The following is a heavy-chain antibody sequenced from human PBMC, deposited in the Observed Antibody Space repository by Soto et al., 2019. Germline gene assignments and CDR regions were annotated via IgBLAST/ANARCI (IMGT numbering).Heavy chain of an antibody. Sequence: GSLRLSCAASGFTFSHYGIHWVRQAPGKGLEWVSAISYDGRYKYYADSEKGRFTISRDNFNNTLYLQLNSLRAEDTAVYYCAKGQYCSGGSCYFNPSDHWGQGT. J-gene: IGHJ4*02. CDR2: ISYDGRYK. CDR3: AKGQYCSGGSCYFNPSDH. CDR1: GFTFSHYG. V-gene: IGHV3-30*18. D-gene: IGHD2-15*01.